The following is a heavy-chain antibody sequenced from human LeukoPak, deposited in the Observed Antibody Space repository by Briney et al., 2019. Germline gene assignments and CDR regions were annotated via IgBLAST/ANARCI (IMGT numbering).Heavy chain of an antibody. CDR3: ARDWPQYSSGWYGDSYYGMDV. V-gene: IGHV3-21*01. CDR1: GFTFSSYS. D-gene: IGHD6-19*01. J-gene: IGHJ6*02. CDR2: ISISSSYI. Sequence: AGSLRLSCAASGFTFSSYSMNWVRHPPVKGQELVSSISISSSYIYYADSVKGRFTISRDNAKNSLYLQMHSLRAEDTAVYYCARDWPQYSSGWYGDSYYGMDVWGQGTTVTVSS.